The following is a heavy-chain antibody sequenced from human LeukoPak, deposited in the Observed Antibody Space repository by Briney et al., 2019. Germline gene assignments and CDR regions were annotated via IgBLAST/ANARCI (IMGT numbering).Heavy chain of an antibody. CDR3: ARGYYDNSGYLYY. CDR2: IYSGRST. CDR1: GFTVSSNY. J-gene: IGHJ4*02. D-gene: IGHD3-22*01. Sequence: GGSLRLSCAASGFTVSSNYMTWVRQAPGKGLEWVSVIYSGRSTYYADSVKGRFIISRDNSKNTLYLQMNSLRAEDTAVYYCARGYYDNSGYLYYWGQGTLVTVSS. V-gene: IGHV3-66*01.